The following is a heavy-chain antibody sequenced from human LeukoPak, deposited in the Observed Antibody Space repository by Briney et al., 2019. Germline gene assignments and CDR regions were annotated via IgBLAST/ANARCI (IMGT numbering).Heavy chain of an antibody. CDR1: GGIFSRYA. D-gene: IGHD6-13*01. CDR3: ARGGVAAAGKTRGYYYGMDV. J-gene: IGHJ6*02. CDR2: IIPIFGTA. Sequence: SVKVSCKASGGIFSRYAISWVRQAPGQGLEWMGGIIPIFGTANYAQKFQGRVTITADESTSTAYMELSSLRSEDTAVYYCARGGVAAAGKTRGYYYGMDVWGQGTTVTVSS. V-gene: IGHV1-69*13.